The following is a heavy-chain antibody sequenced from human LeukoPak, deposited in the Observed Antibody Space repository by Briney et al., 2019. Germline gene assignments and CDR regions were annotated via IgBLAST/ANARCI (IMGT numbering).Heavy chain of an antibody. D-gene: IGHD3-3*01. V-gene: IGHV4-30-4*01. J-gene: IGHJ6*02. CDR1: GGSISSGVYY. CDR2: IYYSGST. CDR3: ARDSYYDFWSGPLGMDV. Sequence: SETLSLTCTVSGGSISSGVYYWSWIRQPPGKGLEWIGYIYYSGSTYYNPSLKSRVTISVDTSKNQFSLKLSSVTAADTAVYYCARDSYYDFWSGPLGMDVWGQGTTVTVSS.